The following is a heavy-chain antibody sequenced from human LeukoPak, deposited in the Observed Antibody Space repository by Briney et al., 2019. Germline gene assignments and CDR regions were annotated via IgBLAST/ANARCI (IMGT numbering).Heavy chain of an antibody. D-gene: IGHD3-10*01. CDR2: INSDGSST. J-gene: IGHJ3*02. V-gene: IGHV3-74*01. CDR1: GFTFSSYW. CDR3: AREFRVLPDI. Sequence: PGGSLRLSCAASGFTFSSYWMHWVRQAPGKGLVWVSRINSDGSSTNYADSAKGRFTISRDNAKNTLYLQMDSLRAEDTAVYYCAREFRVLPDIWGQGTMVTVSS.